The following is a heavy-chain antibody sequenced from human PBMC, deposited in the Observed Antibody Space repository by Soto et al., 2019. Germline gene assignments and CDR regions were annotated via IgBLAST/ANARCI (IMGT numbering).Heavy chain of an antibody. Sequence: SVAGGTIVGRGCHRIIIHKNPGKDLEWIGHIYYSGSTYYNPSLKSRVTISVDTSKTQFSLKLSSVTAADTAVYYCARSMDVSYYYGSGSFDYWGQGTLVTVSS. V-gene: IGHV4-31*03. CDR2: IYYSGST. J-gene: IGHJ4*02. CDR3: ARSMDVSYYYGSGSFDY. CDR1: GGTIVGRGCH. D-gene: IGHD3-10*01.